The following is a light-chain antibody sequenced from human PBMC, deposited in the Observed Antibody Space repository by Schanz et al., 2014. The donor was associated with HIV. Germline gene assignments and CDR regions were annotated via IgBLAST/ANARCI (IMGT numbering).Light chain of an antibody. J-gene: IGLJ2*01. Sequence: QSVLTQPPSVSAAPGQKVTISCSGSTSNIGDNYVSWYQQFPGTAPKLLIYDNGRRASGIPDRFSASKSGTSASLDITGLQTGDEADYYCGAWDNSLTAVVFGGGTKLTVL. CDR3: GAWDNSLTAVV. CDR2: DNG. CDR1: TSNIGDNY. V-gene: IGLV1-51*01.